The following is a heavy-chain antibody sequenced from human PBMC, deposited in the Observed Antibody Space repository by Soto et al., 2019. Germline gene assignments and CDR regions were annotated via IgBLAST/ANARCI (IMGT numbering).Heavy chain of an antibody. CDR2: ISWNSGSI. CDR1: GFTFDDYA. CDR3: AKGAASTLRPHFDY. J-gene: IGHJ4*02. D-gene: IGHD6-25*01. V-gene: IGHV3-9*01. Sequence: PGGSLRLSCAASGFTFDDYAMHWVRQAPGKGLEWVSGISWNSGSIGYADSVKGRFTISRDNAKNSLYLQMNSLRAEDTALYYCAKGAASTLRPHFDYWGQGTLVTVSS.